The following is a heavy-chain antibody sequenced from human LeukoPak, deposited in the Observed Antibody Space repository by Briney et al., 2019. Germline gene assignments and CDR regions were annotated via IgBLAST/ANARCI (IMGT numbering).Heavy chain of an antibody. D-gene: IGHD2-2*02. Sequence: ASGKVSCKASGYTFTGYYMHWVRQAPGQGLEWMGWINPNSGGTNYAQKFQGRVTMTRDTSISTAYMELSRLRSDDTAVYYCARGGYLAVYPEDYWGQGTLVTVSS. CDR3: ARGGYLAVYPEDY. CDR1: GYTFTGYY. J-gene: IGHJ4*02. V-gene: IGHV1-2*02. CDR2: INPNSGGT.